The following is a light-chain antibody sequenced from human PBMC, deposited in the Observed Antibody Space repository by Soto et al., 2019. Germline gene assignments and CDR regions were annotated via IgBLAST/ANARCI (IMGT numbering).Light chain of an antibody. J-gene: IGKJ4*01. CDR3: QQRSNWPSVT. CDR1: QSITNS. V-gene: IGKV3-11*01. Sequence: ESVLTQSPATLSLSPGDRATLSCRASQSITNSLAWYRHQPGQPPRLLIYDASKRATGIPARFIGSGSGTHFHLTISSLEPEDFGLYYCQQRSNWPSVTFGGGTKVEIK. CDR2: DAS.